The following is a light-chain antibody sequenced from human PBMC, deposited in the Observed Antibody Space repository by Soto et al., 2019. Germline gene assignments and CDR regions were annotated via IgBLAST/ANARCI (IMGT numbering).Light chain of an antibody. J-gene: IGKJ3*01. CDR1: QSVSSYY. CDR2: GAS. CDR3: QQYGRSPFT. Sequence: EIVLTQSPATLSWSPGERATLSCRASQSVSSYYVAWFHQKPGQAPRLLIYGASSRATGVPDRFSSSRPGTAFTLSVSRLEPEYFAVYYSQQYGRSPFTFGPGTKVDIK. V-gene: IGKV3-20*01.